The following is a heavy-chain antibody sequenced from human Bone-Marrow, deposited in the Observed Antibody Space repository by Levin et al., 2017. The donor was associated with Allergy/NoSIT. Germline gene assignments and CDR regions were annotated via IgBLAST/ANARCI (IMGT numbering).Heavy chain of an antibody. CDR2: ISYDGSNK. Sequence: AGGSLRLSCAASGFTFSSYGMHWVRQAPGKGLEWVAVISYDGSNKYYADSVKGRFTISRDNSKNTLYLQMNSLRAEDTAVYYCANSFYSYDFYYYYGMDVWGQGTTVTVSS. V-gene: IGHV3-30*18. J-gene: IGHJ6*02. CDR1: GFTFSSYG. CDR3: ANSFYSYDFYYYYGMDV. D-gene: IGHD5-18*01.